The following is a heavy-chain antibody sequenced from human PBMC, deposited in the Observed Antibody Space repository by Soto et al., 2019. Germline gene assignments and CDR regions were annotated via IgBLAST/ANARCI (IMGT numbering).Heavy chain of an antibody. CDR1: GGSISSSSYY. CDR3: ARHETDITIFGVVIIPDAFDI. D-gene: IGHD3-3*01. CDR2: IYYSGST. J-gene: IGHJ3*02. V-gene: IGHV4-39*01. Sequence: SETLSLTCTVSGGSISSSSYYWCWIRQPPGKGLEWIGSIYYSGSTYYNPSLKSRVTISVDTSKNQFSLKLSSVTAADTAVYYCARHETDITIFGVVIIPDAFDIWGQGTMVTVSS.